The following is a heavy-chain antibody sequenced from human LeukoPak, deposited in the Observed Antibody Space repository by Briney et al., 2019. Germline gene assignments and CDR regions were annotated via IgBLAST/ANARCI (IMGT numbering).Heavy chain of an antibody. D-gene: IGHD1-26*01. CDR2: ISINGADT. Sequence: GGSLRLSCAASGFTFSSYALHWVRQAPGKGLEYVSAISINGADTYYANSVQGRFTISRDNSKNTLYLQMGSLRAEEMAVYYWARVATGSYYDYWGQGTVVTVSS. CDR1: GFTFSSYA. CDR3: ARVATGSYYDY. V-gene: IGHV3-64*01. J-gene: IGHJ4*02.